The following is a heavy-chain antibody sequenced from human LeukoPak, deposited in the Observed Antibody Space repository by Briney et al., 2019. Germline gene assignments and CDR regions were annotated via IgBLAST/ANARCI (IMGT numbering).Heavy chain of an antibody. CDR3: ARTYGDYVLDP. V-gene: IGHV4-4*07. CDR1: GGSISNYY. Sequence: SETLSLTCTVSGGSISNYYWSWIRQPAGKGLEWIGRIYTSGSTNYNPSLRSRVTISVDTSKNQFSLKLSSVTAADTAVYYCARTYGDYVLDPWGQGTLVTVSS. J-gene: IGHJ5*02. CDR2: IYTSGST. D-gene: IGHD4-17*01.